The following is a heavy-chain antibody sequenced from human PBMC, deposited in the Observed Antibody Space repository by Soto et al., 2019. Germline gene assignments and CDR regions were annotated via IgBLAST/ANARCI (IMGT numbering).Heavy chain of an antibody. CDR2: INAGNGNT. V-gene: IGHV1-3*01. CDR3: ASSSLWFGEFDY. J-gene: IGHJ4*02. CDR1: GYTFTSYA. Sequence: ASVKVSCKASGYTFTSYAMHWVRQAPGQRLEWMGWINAGNGNTKYSQKFQGRVTITRDTSASKAYMELSSLRSEDTAVYYCASSSLWFGEFDYWGQGTLVTVSS. D-gene: IGHD3-10*01.